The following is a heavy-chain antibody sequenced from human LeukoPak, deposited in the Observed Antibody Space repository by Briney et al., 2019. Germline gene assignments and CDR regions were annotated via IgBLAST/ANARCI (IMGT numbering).Heavy chain of an antibody. CDR3: ARGVEPLAANTLAY. CDR1: GFTVITND. V-gene: IGHV3-53*01. J-gene: IGHJ4*02. Sequence: GGSLRLSWAASGFTVITNDMTWVRQAPGKGLEWVSVLYSGGNTKYADSVQGRFTISRDNSKNTLYLEMNSLSPDDTAVYYCARGVEPLAANTLAYWGQGTLVTVSS. CDR2: LYSGGNT. D-gene: IGHD1-14*01.